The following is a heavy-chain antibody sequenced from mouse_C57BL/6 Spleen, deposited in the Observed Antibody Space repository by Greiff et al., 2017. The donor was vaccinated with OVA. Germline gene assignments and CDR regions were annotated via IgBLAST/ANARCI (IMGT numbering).Heavy chain of an antibody. V-gene: IGHV1-80*01. J-gene: IGHJ2*01. Sequence: VQLQESGAELVKPGASVKISCKASGYAFSSYWLNWVKQRPGKGLVWIGQIYPGDGDTNYNGKFKGKATLTADKSSSPAYMQLSSLTSEASAVYFCARSAQAKGDYWGQGTTLTVSS. D-gene: IGHD3-2*02. CDR2: IYPGDGDT. CDR1: GYAFSSYW. CDR3: ARSAQAKGDY.